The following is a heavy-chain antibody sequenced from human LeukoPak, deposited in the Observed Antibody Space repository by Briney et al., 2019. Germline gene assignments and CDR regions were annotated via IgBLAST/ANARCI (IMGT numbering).Heavy chain of an antibody. CDR2: ISGSGGST. Sequence: GGSLRLSCAASGFTFSSNWMYWVRQAPGKGLEWVSAISGSGGSTYYADSVKGRFTISRDNSKNTLYLQMNSLRAEDTAVYYCAKDLSGTDYWGQGTLVTVSS. CDR1: GFTFSSNW. V-gene: IGHV3-23*01. D-gene: IGHD1-1*01. CDR3: AKDLSGTDY. J-gene: IGHJ4*02.